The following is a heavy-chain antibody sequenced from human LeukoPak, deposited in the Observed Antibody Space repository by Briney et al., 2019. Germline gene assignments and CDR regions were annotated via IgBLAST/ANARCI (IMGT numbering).Heavy chain of an antibody. CDR1: GYTFTSYD. Sequence: ASVKVSCKASGYTFTSYDINWVRQATGQGLEWMGWMNPNSGNTGYAQKFQGRVTITRNTSISTAYMELSSLRSEDTAVYYCARGSGNMITIFGVVIYYFDYWGQGTLVTVSS. J-gene: IGHJ4*02. D-gene: IGHD3-3*01. CDR2: MNPNSGNT. CDR3: ARGSGNMITIFGVVIYYFDY. V-gene: IGHV1-8*01.